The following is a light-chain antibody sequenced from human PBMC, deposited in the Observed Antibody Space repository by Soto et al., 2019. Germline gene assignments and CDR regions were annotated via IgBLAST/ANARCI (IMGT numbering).Light chain of an antibody. CDR2: GAS. CDR3: QQYGTSPMIT. V-gene: IGKV3-20*01. J-gene: IGKJ3*01. Sequence: EIVLTQSPGTLSLSPGERATLSCRASQSVSSSYLAWYQQKPGQAPRLLIYGASSRATGIPDRFSGSGSGTDFTLTICRLEPEDFAVYYCQQYGTSPMITFGPGTKVDIK. CDR1: QSVSSSY.